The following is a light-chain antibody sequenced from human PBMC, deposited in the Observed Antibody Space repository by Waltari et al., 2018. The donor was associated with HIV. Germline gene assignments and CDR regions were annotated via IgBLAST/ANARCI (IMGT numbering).Light chain of an antibody. CDR2: LNGDGSH. CDR1: SGHPNSP. V-gene: IGLV4-69*01. J-gene: IGLJ3*02. Sequence: QLVLTQSPSASASLVPSVNLTFPLNSGHPNSPIAWHQQQPEKGHRYLRKLNGDGSHTKGDGIPDRFSGSSSGAERYLTISSLQSDDEADYYCQSWDADIHVFGGGTKLTVL. CDR3: QSWDADIHV.